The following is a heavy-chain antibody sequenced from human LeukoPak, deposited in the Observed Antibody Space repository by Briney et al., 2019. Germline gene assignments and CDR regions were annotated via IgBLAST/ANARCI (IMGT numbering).Heavy chain of an antibody. Sequence: KTGGSLRLSCAASGFTVSSNFMSWVRQPPGKGLEWIGSIYYSGSTYYNPSLKSRVTISVDTSKNQFSLKLSSVTAADTAVYYCARRIVGATAFFDYWGQGTLVTVSS. CDR1: GFTVSSNF. D-gene: IGHD1-26*01. V-gene: IGHV4-39*01. CDR2: IYYSGST. J-gene: IGHJ4*02. CDR3: ARRIVGATAFFDY.